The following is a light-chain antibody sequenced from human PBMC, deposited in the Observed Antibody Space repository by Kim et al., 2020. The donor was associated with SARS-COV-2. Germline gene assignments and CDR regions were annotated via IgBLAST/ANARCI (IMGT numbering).Light chain of an antibody. CDR1: QSVRSNY. CDR2: GAT. J-gene: IGKJ2*01. V-gene: IGKV3-20*01. CDR3: QQYGRSPPMYT. Sequence: EIVLTQSPGTLSLSPGETATLSCRASQSVRSNYLAWYQRKPGQAPRLLIYGATSRANGIPDRFSGSGSGTDFTLTISRLEPEDFAVYYCQQYGRSPPMYTFGQGTKLEI.